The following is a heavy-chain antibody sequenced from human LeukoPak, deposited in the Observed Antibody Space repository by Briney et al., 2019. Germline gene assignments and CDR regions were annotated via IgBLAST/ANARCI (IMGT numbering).Heavy chain of an antibody. CDR1: GFPFSGYS. Sequence: GGSLRLSCAASGFPFSGYSMNWVRQAPGKGLEWVSSITSSGTYIYYADSVKGRFSISRDNAKNSLYLQMNSLRAGDTAVYYCARDLLDRSGHYFPDYWGQGTLVTVSS. V-gene: IGHV3-21*01. CDR2: ITSSGTYI. J-gene: IGHJ4*02. CDR3: ARDLLDRSGHYFPDY. D-gene: IGHD3-22*01.